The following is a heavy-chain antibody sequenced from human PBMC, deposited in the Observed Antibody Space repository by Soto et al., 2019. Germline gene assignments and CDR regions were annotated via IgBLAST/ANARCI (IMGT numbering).Heavy chain of an antibody. Sequence: EVQLVESGGGLVQPGGSLRLSCAASGFTFSSYSMNWVRQAPGKGLEWVSYISSSSSTIYYADSVKGRFTISRDNAKNSLYLQMNSLRAEDTAVYYRAGTDYGDYSHWFDPWGQGTLVTVSS. D-gene: IGHD4-17*01. CDR1: GFTFSSYS. CDR2: ISSSSSTI. CDR3: AGTDYGDYSHWFDP. V-gene: IGHV3-48*01. J-gene: IGHJ5*02.